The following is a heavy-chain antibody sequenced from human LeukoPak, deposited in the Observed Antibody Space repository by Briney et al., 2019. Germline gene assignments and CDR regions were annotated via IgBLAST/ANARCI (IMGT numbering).Heavy chain of an antibody. CDR3: AKSDYYYDSSGYYERVDFQH. Sequence: GGSLRLSCAASGFTFSSYAMSWVRQAPGKGLEWVSAISGSGGSTYYADSVKGRFTISRDNSKNTLYLQMNSLRAEDTAVYYCAKSDYYYDSSGYYERVDFQHWGQGTLVTVSS. CDR2: ISGSGGST. D-gene: IGHD3-22*01. J-gene: IGHJ1*01. V-gene: IGHV3-23*01. CDR1: GFTFSSYA.